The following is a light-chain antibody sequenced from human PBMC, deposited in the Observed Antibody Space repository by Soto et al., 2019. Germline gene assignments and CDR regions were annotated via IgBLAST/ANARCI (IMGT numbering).Light chain of an antibody. J-gene: IGKJ2*01. CDR2: DAS. CDR1: QTMSTW. CDR3: QRYDGY. V-gene: IGKV1-5*01. Sequence: GDRVPITCRASQTMSTWLAWYQQKPGKAPKLLLYDASSLRSGVPSRFSGSGSGTEFTLTINSLQPDDFATYYCQRYDGYFGQGTKLEIK.